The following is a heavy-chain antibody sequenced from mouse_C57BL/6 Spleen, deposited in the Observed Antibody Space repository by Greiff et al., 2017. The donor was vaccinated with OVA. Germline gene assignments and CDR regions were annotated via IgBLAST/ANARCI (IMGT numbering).Heavy chain of an antibody. J-gene: IGHJ2*01. Sequence: VKLVESGAELVKPGASVKISCKASGYAFSSYWMNWVKQRPGKGLEWIGQIYPGDGDTNYNGKFKGKATLTADKSSSTAYMQLSSLTSEDSAVYFCARGGTGTYYFDYWGQGTTLTVSS. V-gene: IGHV1-80*01. D-gene: IGHD3-3*01. CDR2: IYPGDGDT. CDR1: GYAFSSYW. CDR3: ARGGTGTYYFDY.